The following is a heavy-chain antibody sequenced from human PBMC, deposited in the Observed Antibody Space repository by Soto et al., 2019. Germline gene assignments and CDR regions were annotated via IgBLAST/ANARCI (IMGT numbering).Heavy chain of an antibody. V-gene: IGHV4-30-4*01. CDR3: ARERPDGARLDP. CDR2: IYYSGST. D-gene: IGHD6-6*01. CDR1: GGSISSGDYY. J-gene: IGHJ5*02. Sequence: QVQLQESGPGLVKPSQTLSLTCTVSGGSISSGDYYWSWIRQPPGKGLEWIGYIYYSGSTFYNPSLKGRLTISVDTSKSPFSLKLSSVTAADTAVYYCARERPDGARLDPWGQGTLVTVSS.